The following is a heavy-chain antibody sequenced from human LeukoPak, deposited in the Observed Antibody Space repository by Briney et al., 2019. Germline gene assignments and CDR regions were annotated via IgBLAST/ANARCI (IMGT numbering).Heavy chain of an antibody. D-gene: IGHD5-18*01. Sequence: SETLSLTCAVSGGSVSSSNWWSWVRQPPGKGLEWIGEIYHSGSTNYNPSLKSRVTISVDKSKNQFSLKLSSVTAADTAVYYCARERREGYGFGIDYWGQGTLVTVSS. CDR3: ARERREGYGFGIDY. J-gene: IGHJ4*02. CDR2: IYHSGST. CDR1: GGSVSSSNW. V-gene: IGHV4-4*02.